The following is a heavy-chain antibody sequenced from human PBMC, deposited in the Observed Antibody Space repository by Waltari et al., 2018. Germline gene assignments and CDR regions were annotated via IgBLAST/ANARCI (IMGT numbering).Heavy chain of an antibody. D-gene: IGHD1-1*01. CDR1: GYTFNGYF. V-gene: IGHV1-2*05. J-gene: IGHJ3*01. Sequence: QVQLVQSGAEMTTRGASVTVSCEASGYTFNGYFIHWVRQAPGQGLEWMGRINPNSGGTNYAQKFQGRVTLTRDKSINTAYMDLSRLTSDDTGMYYCATWRENAFDVWGQGTMVTVST. CDR3: ATWRENAFDV. CDR2: INPNSGGT.